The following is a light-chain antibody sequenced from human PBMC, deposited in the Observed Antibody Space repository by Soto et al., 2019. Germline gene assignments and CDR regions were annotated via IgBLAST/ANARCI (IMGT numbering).Light chain of an antibody. Sequence: EIVLTQSPGTLSLSPGERATLSCRASQSVNSNYLAWYQQKPGQAPRLLIYGASSRATGLPDRFSGSGSGTDFTLTISGLEPEDFAVYFCQQYGSSATFGQGTKVDIK. CDR1: QSVNSNY. J-gene: IGKJ1*01. CDR3: QQYGSSAT. V-gene: IGKV3-20*01. CDR2: GAS.